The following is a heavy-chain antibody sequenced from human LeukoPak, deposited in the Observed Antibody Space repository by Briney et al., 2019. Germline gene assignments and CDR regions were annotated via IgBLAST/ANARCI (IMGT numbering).Heavy chain of an antibody. CDR3: ARDSAYGSGNYYDY. D-gene: IGHD3-10*01. CDR1: GGTFSSYA. J-gene: IGHJ4*02. V-gene: IGHV1-18*01. CDR2: ISAYNGNT. Sequence: ASVKVSCKASGGTFSSYAISWVRQAPGQGLEWMGWISAYNGNTNYAQKLQGRVTMTTDTSTSTAYMELRSLRSDDTAVYYCARDSAYGSGNYYDYWGQGTLVTVSS.